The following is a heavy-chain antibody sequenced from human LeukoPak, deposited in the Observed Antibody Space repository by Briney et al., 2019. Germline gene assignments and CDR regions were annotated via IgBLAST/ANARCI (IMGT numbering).Heavy chain of an antibody. J-gene: IGHJ6*03. CDR1: GFTFSSYG. Sequence: GGSLRLSCAASGFTFSSYGMHWVRQAPGKGLEWASAISGSGGSTYHADSVKGRFTISRDNSKNTLYLQMNSLRAEDTAVYYCAKDVRGLRITIFGVVPRYMDVWGKGTTVTVSS. CDR2: ISGSGGST. V-gene: IGHV3-23*01. D-gene: IGHD3-3*01. CDR3: AKDVRGLRITIFGVVPRYMDV.